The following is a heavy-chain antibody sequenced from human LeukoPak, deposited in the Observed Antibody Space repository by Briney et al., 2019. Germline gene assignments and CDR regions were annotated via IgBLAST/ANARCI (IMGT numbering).Heavy chain of an antibody. CDR2: INHSGST. D-gene: IGHD4-17*01. CDR3: ARGGDYGDYSPPGVY. Sequence: SETLSLTCAVYGGSFSGYYWSWIRQPPGKGLEWIGEINHSGSTNYNPSLKSRVTISVDTSKNQFSLKLSPVTAADTAVYYCARGGDYGDYSPPGVYWGQGTLVTVSS. V-gene: IGHV4-34*01. J-gene: IGHJ4*02. CDR1: GGSFSGYY.